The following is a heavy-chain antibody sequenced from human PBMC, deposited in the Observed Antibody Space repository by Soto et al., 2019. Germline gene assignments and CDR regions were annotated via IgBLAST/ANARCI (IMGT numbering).Heavy chain of an antibody. D-gene: IGHD1-26*01. J-gene: IGHJ4*02. CDR1: GFPFSGYG. CDR2: IWFDGSNK. V-gene: IGHV3-33*01. CDR3: TRDRDSRRVGDYFDH. Sequence: GRSLRLSCAVSGFPFSGYGMHLVRQSPGKGLEWVAVIWFDGSNKNYADSVKGRFTISRDDSKNTLYLQMNGLRAEDTAVYYCTRDRDSRRVGDYFDHWGQGNFATVSS.